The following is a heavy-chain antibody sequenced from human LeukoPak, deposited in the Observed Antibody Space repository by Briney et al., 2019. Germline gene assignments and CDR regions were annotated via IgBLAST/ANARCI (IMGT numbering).Heavy chain of an antibody. CDR3: ARDETAMATAPCDY. CDR2: MNPKTGNT. Sequence: ASVKVSCKASGYTFTNYDINWVRQATGQGLEWMGWMNPKTGNTGYAQKFQGRVTMTRDTSESTAYMELSSLRSEDTAMYYCARDETAMATAPCDYWGQGTLVTVSS. CDR1: GYTFTNYD. D-gene: IGHD5-18*01. J-gene: IGHJ4*02. V-gene: IGHV1-8*01.